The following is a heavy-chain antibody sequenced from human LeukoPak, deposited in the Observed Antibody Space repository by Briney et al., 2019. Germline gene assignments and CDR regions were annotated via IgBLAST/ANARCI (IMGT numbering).Heavy chain of an antibody. J-gene: IGHJ4*02. CDR1: GGSISSYY. V-gene: IGHV4-59*01. Sequence: SETLSLTCTVSGGSISSYYWSWIRQPPGKGLEWIGYIYYSGSTNYNPSLKSRVTISVDTSKNQFPLKLSSVTAADTAVYYCARARHTAAAGTSFDYWGQGTLVTVSS. D-gene: IGHD6-13*01. CDR2: IYYSGST. CDR3: ARARHTAAAGTSFDY.